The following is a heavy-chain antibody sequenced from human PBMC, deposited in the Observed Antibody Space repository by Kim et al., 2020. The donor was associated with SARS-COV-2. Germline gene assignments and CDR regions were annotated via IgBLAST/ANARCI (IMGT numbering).Heavy chain of an antibody. J-gene: IGHJ3*02. D-gene: IGHD1-1*01. V-gene: IGHV3-73*01. Sequence: GGSLRLSCAASGFTFSGSPMHWVRQAPGKGLEWVGRIRSKANSYATGYGASVKGRFTISRDDSKNTAYLEMNGLKTEDTAVYYCTRIPATTLAFWDAFDIWGQGTMVTVSS. CDR3: TRIPATTLAFWDAFDI. CDR1: GFTFSGSP. CDR2: IRSKANSYAT.